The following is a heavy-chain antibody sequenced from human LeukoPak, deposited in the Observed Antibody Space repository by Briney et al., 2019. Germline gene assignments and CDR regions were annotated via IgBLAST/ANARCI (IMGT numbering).Heavy chain of an antibody. CDR1: GFTFSSYA. CDR3: ARDGYFCDY. CDR2: ISGSGGST. D-gene: IGHD5-12*01. Sequence: GGSLRLSCAASGFTFSSYAMSWDRQAPGTGLEWVSAISGSGGSTYYADSVKGRFTISRDNSKNTLYLQMNSLRAEDTAVYYCARDGYFCDYWGQGTLVTVSS. J-gene: IGHJ4*02. V-gene: IGHV3-23*01.